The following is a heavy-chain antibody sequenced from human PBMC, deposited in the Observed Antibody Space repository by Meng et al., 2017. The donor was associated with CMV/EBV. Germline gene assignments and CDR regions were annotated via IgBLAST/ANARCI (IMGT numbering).Heavy chain of an antibody. Sequence: GESLKISCAASGFTFSGSAMHWVRQASGTGLEWVGRIRSKANSYATAYAASVKGRFTISRDDSKNTAYLQMNSLKTEDTAVYYCRAEAAAGTDIDYWGQGTLVTVSS. CDR1: GFTFSGSA. CDR3: RAEAAAGTDIDY. J-gene: IGHJ4*02. V-gene: IGHV3-73*01. CDR2: IRSKANSYAT. D-gene: IGHD6-13*01.